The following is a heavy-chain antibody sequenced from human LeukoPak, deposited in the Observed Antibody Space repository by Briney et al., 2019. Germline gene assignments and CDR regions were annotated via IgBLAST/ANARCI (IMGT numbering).Heavy chain of an antibody. CDR1: GGSISSYY. CDR3: ARDYDCGGDCWENWFDP. J-gene: IGHJ5*02. CDR2: IYYSGST. D-gene: IGHD2-21*02. Sequence: SETLSLTCTVSGGSISSYYWSWIRQPPGKGLEWIGYIYYSGSTNYNPSLKSRVTISVDTSKNQFSLKLSSVTAADTAVYYCARDYDCGGDCWENWFDPWGQGTLVTVSS. V-gene: IGHV4-59*01.